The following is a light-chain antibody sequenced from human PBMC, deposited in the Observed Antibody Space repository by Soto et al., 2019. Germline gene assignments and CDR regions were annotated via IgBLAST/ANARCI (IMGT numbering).Light chain of an antibody. CDR2: DAS. J-gene: IGKJ5*01. CDR3: QQRSNWPPRVT. V-gene: IGKV3-11*01. CDR1: QSVSSY. Sequence: EIVLTHSPATLSLSPGERGTLSCRASQSVSSYLAWYQQKPGQAPRLLPYDASNRATGIPARFSGSGSGTDFTLTISSLEPEDFAVYCCQQRSNWPPRVTFGQRTRLE.